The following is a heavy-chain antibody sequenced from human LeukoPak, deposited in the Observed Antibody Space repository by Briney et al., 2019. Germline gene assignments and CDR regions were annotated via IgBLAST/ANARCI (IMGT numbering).Heavy chain of an antibody. J-gene: IGHJ4*02. V-gene: IGHV3-33*08. CDR1: GFTFNEYA. D-gene: IGHD1-26*01. CDR2: IWRDGSNK. CDR3: ARHGSGRKYFDPLDY. Sequence: GGSLRLSCAAAGFTFNEYAMHWVREAPGKGLEWVAVIWRDGSNKYYADSVKGRFTVSRDNPKNTLNLQMDSLRVEDTAVYYCARHGSGRKYFDPLDYWGKGTLVTVSS.